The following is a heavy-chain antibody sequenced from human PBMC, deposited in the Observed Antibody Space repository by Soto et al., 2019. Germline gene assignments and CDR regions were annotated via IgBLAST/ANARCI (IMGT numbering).Heavy chain of an antibody. J-gene: IGHJ6*02. CDR3: AREVSYSSSSDYYGMDV. V-gene: IGHV1-18*01. CDR2: ISAYNGNT. Sequence: QVQLVQSGAEVKKPGASVKVSCKASGYTFTSYGISWVRQAPGQGLEWMGWISAYNGNTNYAQKLQGRVTMTTDTSKSTAYMELRSLRSDDTAVYYCAREVSYSSSSDYYGMDVWGQGTTVTVSS. CDR1: GYTFTSYG. D-gene: IGHD6-6*01.